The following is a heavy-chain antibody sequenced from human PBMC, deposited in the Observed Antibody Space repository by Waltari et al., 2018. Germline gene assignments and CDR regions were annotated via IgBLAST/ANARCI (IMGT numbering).Heavy chain of an antibody. V-gene: IGHV3-23*01. D-gene: IGHD2-21*01. CDR2: ITGSGSGT. Sequence: EVQLLESGGGLVQPGGSLRLSCAASGFTFSSFSMRWVRQAPGKGLEWVSSITGSGSGTYYADSVKGRFTMSRDNSKNTLYLQLSSLRVEDTAVYYCSLYCAGANCHWGQGTLVTVSS. CDR1: GFTFSSFS. CDR3: SLYCAGANCH. J-gene: IGHJ4*02.